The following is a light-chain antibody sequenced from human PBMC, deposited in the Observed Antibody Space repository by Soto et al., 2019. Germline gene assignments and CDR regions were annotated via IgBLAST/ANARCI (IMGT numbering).Light chain of an antibody. V-gene: IGKV1-5*03. Sequence: DIQMTQSPSTLSASVGDRVTITCRASQSISCWLAWYQQKPGKAPKLLIYKASSLESGVPSRFSGSGSGTEFTLTISSLQPDDFATYYCQQYNSYPFTFGPGTKVDIK. J-gene: IGKJ3*01. CDR2: KAS. CDR1: QSISCW. CDR3: QQYNSYPFT.